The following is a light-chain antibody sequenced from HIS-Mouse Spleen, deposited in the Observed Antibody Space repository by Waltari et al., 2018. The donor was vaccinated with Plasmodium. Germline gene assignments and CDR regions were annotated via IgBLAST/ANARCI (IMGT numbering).Light chain of an antibody. Sequence: EIVMTQSPATLSVSPGERATLSCRARQSVSSNLAWYQQKPGQAPRLLIYGASTRAPGIPARFSGSGSGTECTLTISSLQSEDFAVYGCQQYNNWSFTFGPGTKVDIK. CDR1: QSVSSN. V-gene: IGKV3-15*01. J-gene: IGKJ3*01. CDR2: GAS. CDR3: QQYNNWSFT.